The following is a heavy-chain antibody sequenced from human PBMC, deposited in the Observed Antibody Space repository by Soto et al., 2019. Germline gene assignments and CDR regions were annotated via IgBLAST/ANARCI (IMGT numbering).Heavy chain of an antibody. Sequence: QVQLAQSGAEVKKPGSSVKVSCKASGGTLSNSAFSWVRQAPGEGIEWMGGIIPVFGIVNYAKKYQDRVTITADESTSTAYMELSSLRSDDTAVYYCGTGRIVVVGSRAYYGMDVWGQGTTVTVTS. CDR3: GTGRIVVVGSRAYYGMDV. V-gene: IGHV1-69*01. D-gene: IGHD3-22*01. CDR1: GGTLSNSA. J-gene: IGHJ6*02. CDR2: IIPVFGIV.